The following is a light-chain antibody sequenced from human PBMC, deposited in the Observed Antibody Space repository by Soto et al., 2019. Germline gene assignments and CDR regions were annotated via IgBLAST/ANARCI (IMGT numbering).Light chain of an antibody. Sequence: QSALTQPASVSGSPGQSITISCTGTSSDVGAYDHVSWYQQHPGKAPKLLIYEVSNRPSGVSNRFSASKSGNTASLTISGLQAEDEADYYCSSYTTSTTWVFGGGTKLTVL. CDR3: SSYTTSTTWV. CDR1: SSDVGAYDH. J-gene: IGLJ3*02. CDR2: EVS. V-gene: IGLV2-14*01.